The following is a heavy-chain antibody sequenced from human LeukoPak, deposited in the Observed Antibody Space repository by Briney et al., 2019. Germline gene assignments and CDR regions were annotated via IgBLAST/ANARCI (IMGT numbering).Heavy chain of an antibody. CDR2: ISGDGVST. J-gene: IGHJ4*02. CDR1: GLPIADFV. V-gene: IGHV3-43*02. CDR3: AKESGKFDY. Sequence: PGGSLRLSCVASGLPIADFVMHWVRQAPGKGLEWVSLISGDGVSTFYADSVKGRFSISRDNSKNSLYLEMNSLRTEDAAMYYCAKESGKFDYWGQGTLVAVSS.